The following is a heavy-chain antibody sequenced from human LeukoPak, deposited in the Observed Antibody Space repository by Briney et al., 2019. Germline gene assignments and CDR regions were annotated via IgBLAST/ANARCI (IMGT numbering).Heavy chain of an antibody. CDR1: GFTFSIYS. J-gene: IGHJ4*02. Sequence: GGSLRLSCVASGFTFSIYSMNWVRQAPGKGLEWVSSISSGGDYIYYADSVKGRFTISRDNAKNSLFLQMNSLRAEDTAVYYCARDNAGTYYAFYWGQGTLVSVSS. D-gene: IGHD1-26*01. CDR3: ARDNAGTYYAFY. CDR2: ISSGGDYI. V-gene: IGHV3-21*01.